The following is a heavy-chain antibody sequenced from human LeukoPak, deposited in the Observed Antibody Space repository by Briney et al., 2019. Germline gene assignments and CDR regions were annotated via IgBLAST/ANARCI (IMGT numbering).Heavy chain of an antibody. D-gene: IGHD1-14*01. CDR3: ARGVEPLAANTLAY. V-gene: IGHV3-53*01. CDR2: LYSDGNT. Sequence: PAGSLRLSCAASGFTVITNDMTWVRQAPAKGLEWVSVLYSDGNTKYADSVQGRFTISRDNSKNTLYLEMNSLSPDDTAAYYCARGVEPLAANTLAYWGQGTLVTVSS. CDR1: GFTVITND. J-gene: IGHJ4*02.